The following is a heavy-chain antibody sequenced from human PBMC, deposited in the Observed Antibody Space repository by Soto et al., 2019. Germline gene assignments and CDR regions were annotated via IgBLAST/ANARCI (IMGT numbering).Heavy chain of an antibody. V-gene: IGHV3-33*01. Sequence: GGSLRLSCAASGFTFSSYGMHWVRQAPGKGLEWVAVIWYDGSNKYYADSVKGRFTISRDNSKNTLYLQMNSLRAEDTAVYYCARSTEDGYNPDYWGQGTLVTVSS. CDR3: ARSTEDGYNPDY. CDR2: IWYDGSNK. D-gene: IGHD5-12*01. J-gene: IGHJ4*02. CDR1: GFTFSSYG.